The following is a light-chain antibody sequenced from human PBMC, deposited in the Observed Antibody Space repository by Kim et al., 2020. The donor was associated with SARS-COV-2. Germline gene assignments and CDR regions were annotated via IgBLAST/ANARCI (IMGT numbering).Light chain of an antibody. Sequence: QSVLTQPPSVSGAPGQRVTISFTGSSSNIGASYDVYWYQQLPGTAPKLLIYGNSNRPSGVPDRFSGSKSGTSASLAITGLQAEDEADYYCQSYDNSLSGLYVFGTGTKVTVL. V-gene: IGLV1-40*01. CDR1: SSNIGASYD. CDR2: GNS. CDR3: QSYDNSLSGLYV. J-gene: IGLJ1*01.